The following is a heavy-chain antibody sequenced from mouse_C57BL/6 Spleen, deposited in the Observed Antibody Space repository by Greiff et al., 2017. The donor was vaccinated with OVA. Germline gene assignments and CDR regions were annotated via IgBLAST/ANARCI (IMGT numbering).Heavy chain of an antibody. D-gene: IGHD2-5*01. CDR1: GFNIKDYY. V-gene: IGHV14-2*01. CDR2: IDPEDGET. J-gene: IGHJ4*01. Sequence: VQLQQSGAELVKPGASVKLSCTASGFNIKDYYMHWVKQRTEQGLEWIGRIDPEDGETKYAPKFPGKATITADTSSNTAYLQLSSLTSEDTAVYYCARIPYYSNSDYAMDYWGQGTSVTVSS. CDR3: ARIPYYSNSDYAMDY.